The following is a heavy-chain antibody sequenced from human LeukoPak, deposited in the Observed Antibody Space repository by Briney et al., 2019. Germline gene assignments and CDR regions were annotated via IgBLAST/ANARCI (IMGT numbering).Heavy chain of an antibody. Sequence: GASVKVSCKASGYSFTSYGISWLRQAPGQGLEWMGWISGNNGNTNYAQKVQGRVTMTTDTSTSTAYMELRSLRSDDTAVYYCARDNGALNSVIGPFEYWGQGTLVTVSS. CDR2: ISGNNGNT. CDR1: GYSFTSYG. D-gene: IGHD2/OR15-2a*01. V-gene: IGHV1-18*01. CDR3: ARDNGALNSVIGPFEY. J-gene: IGHJ4*02.